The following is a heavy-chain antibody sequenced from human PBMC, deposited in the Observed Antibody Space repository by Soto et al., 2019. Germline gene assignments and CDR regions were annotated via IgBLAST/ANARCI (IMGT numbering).Heavy chain of an antibody. D-gene: IGHD3-3*01. Sequence: PSETLSLTCTVSGGSISNYYWSWIRQPPGKGLEWIAYISYSGSTNYNPSLKSRVTISVDTSKNQLSLKLSSVTAADTAVYYCARLGFWSGLYYYMDVWGKGTTVTVSS. CDR1: GGSISNYY. CDR3: ARLGFWSGLYYYMDV. V-gene: IGHV4-59*08. J-gene: IGHJ6*03. CDR2: ISYSGST.